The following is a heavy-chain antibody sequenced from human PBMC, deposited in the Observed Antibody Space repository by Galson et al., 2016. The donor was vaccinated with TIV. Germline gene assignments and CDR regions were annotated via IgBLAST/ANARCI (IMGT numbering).Heavy chain of an antibody. CDR3: ATSTVGENIYYYGMDV. Sequence: FLRLSCAASGFSFSRNAMHWVRQPPGRGLEWVAVISYDGTNKYYADSVKGRLTISRDNSKNTLYLQMNSLRTEDTAVYYCATSTVGENIYYYGMDVWGQGTTVSVSS. V-gene: IGHV3-30-3*01. J-gene: IGHJ6*02. CDR2: ISYDGTNK. CDR1: GFSFSRNA. D-gene: IGHD1-26*01.